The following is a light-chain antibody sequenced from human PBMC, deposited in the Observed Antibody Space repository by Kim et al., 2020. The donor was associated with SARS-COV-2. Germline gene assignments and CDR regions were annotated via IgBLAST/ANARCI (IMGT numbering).Light chain of an antibody. Sequence: GQRVTTTCSGSIASIGTNAVFWYQQIPGMAPKLLISKTTQRPSGVPDRFSASKSGYSASLAVSGLGSEDEATYHCATWDESRNGPVFGGGTQLTVL. CDR1: IASIGTNA. V-gene: IGLV1-47*01. CDR2: KTT. CDR3: ATWDESRNGPV. J-gene: IGLJ2*01.